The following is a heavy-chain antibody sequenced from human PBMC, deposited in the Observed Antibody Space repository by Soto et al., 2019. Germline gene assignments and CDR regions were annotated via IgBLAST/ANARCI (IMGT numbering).Heavy chain of an antibody. V-gene: IGHV1-18*01. CDR3: ARLRFLEWSTRGAYYYYGMDV. CDR1: GYTFTSYG. D-gene: IGHD3-3*01. J-gene: IGHJ6*02. Sequence: QVQLVQSGAEVKKPGASVKVSCKASGYTFTSYGISWVRQAPGQGLEWMGWISAYNGNTNYAQKLQGRVTMTTDTSTNTAYMELRSLRSDDTAVYYCARLRFLEWSTRGAYYYYGMDVWGQGTTVTVSS. CDR2: ISAYNGNT.